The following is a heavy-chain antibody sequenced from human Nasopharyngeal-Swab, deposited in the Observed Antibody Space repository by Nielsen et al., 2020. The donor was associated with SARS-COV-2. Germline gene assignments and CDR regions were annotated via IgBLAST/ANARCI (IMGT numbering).Heavy chain of an antibody. V-gene: IGHV3-15*01. Sequence: GESLKISCAASGFTYSGYVMSWVRQAPGKGLEWVGRIKSKTDGGTTDYAAPVKGRFTISRDDSKNTLYLQMNSLKTEDTAVYYCTTDFMGLLSEGFDYWGQGTLVTVSS. D-gene: IGHD4/OR15-4a*01. CDR1: GFTYSGYV. J-gene: IGHJ4*02. CDR2: IKSKTDGGTT. CDR3: TTDFMGLLSEGFDY.